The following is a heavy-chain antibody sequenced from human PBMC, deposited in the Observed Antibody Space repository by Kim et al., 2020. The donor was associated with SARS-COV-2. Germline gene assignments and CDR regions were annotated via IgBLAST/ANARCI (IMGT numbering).Heavy chain of an antibody. CDR2: ISTESGNI. Sequence: GGSLRLSCAASGITFSSYAMSWVRQAPGKGLEWVSAISTESGNIYYAASVKGRFTVSRDNSKNTLYLQMNSLRDEDTAVYYCGGGLSPPAHDYWGQGILVTVSS. D-gene: IGHD3-16*02. V-gene: IGHV3-23*01. J-gene: IGHJ4*02. CDR1: GITFSSYA. CDR3: GGGLSPPAHDY.